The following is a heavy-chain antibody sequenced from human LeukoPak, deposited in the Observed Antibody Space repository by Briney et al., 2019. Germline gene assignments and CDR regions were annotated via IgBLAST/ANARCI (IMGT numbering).Heavy chain of an antibody. CDR2: IYYSGST. D-gene: IGHD3-22*01. Sequence: SETLSLTCTVSGGSISSYYWSWIRQPPGKGLEWIGYIYYSGSTNYNPSLKSRVTISVDTSKNQFSLKLSSVTAADTAVYYCASCPNYYDSSGYYYPLDYWGQGTLVTVSS. CDR3: ASCPNYYDSSGYYYPLDY. V-gene: IGHV4-59*12. CDR1: GGSISSYY. J-gene: IGHJ4*02.